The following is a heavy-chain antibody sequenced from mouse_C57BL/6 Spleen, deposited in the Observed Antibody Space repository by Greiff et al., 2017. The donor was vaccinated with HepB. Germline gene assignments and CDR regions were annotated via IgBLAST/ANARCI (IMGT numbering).Heavy chain of an antibody. V-gene: IGHV1-69*01. J-gene: IGHJ3*01. D-gene: IGHD3-3*01. CDR2: IDPSDSYT. CDR1: GYTFTSYW. CDR3: ARRGGLVPWFAY. Sequence: QVQLQQPGAELVMPGASVKLSCKASGYTFTSYWMHWVKQRPGQGLEWIGEIDPSDSYTNYNQKFKGKSTLTVDKSSSTAYMQLSSLTSEASAVYYCARRGGLVPWFAYWGQGTLVTVSA.